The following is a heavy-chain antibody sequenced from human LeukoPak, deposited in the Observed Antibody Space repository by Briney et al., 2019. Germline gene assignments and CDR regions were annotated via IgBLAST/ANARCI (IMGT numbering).Heavy chain of an antibody. CDR2: IKQGGSEK. CDR3: ERDSVAYQLLLYYFDY. V-gene: IGHV3-7*01. Sequence: GGSLRLSCAASGFTFSSYWMSWVRQAPGKGLEWVANIKQGGSEKYYVDSVKGRFTISRDNAKNSLYLQMNSLRAEDTAVYYCERDSVAYQLLLYYFDYWGQGTLVTVSS. J-gene: IGHJ4*02. D-gene: IGHD2-2*01. CDR1: GFTFSSYW.